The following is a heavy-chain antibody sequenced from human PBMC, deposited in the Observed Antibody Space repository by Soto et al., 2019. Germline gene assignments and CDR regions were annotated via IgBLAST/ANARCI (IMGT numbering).Heavy chain of an antibody. CDR2: IYYSGST. CDR1: GGSISSYY. J-gene: IGHJ4*02. V-gene: IGHV4-59*01. D-gene: IGHD2-8*01. Sequence: SETLSLTCTVSGGSISSYYWSWIRQPPGKGLEWIGYIYYSGSTNYNPSLKSRVTISVDTSKNQFSLKPSSVTAADTAVYYCARARGTNGGCYLFDYWGQGTMVTVSS. CDR3: ARARGTNGGCYLFDY.